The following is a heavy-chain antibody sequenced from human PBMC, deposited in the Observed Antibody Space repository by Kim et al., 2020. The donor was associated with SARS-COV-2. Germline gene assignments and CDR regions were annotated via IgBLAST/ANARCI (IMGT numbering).Heavy chain of an antibody. CDR2: IYHSGST. D-gene: IGHD1-26*01. J-gene: IGHJ5*02. CDR3: ARDYRDNWFDP. Sequence: SETLSLTCAVSGGSISSGGYSWSWIRQPPGKGLEWIGYIYHSGSTYYNPSLKSRVTISVDRSKNQFSLKLSSVTAADTAVYYCARDYRDNWFDPWGQGTLVTVSS. V-gene: IGHV4-30-2*01. CDR1: GGSISSGGYS.